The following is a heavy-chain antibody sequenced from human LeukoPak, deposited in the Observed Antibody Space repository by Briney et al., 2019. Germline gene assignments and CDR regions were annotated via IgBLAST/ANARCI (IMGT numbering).Heavy chain of an antibody. CDR2: ISAYNGNT. CDR3: ARDHGVEMATIFLLFDY. J-gene: IGHJ4*02. CDR1: GYTFTSYG. V-gene: IGHV1-18*01. Sequence: ASVKVSCKASGYTFTSYGISWVGQAPGQGLEWMGWISAYNGNTNYAQKLQGRVTITTDTSTSTAYMELRSLRSDDTGVYYCARDHGVEMATIFLLFDYWGQGPLVTVS. D-gene: IGHD5-24*01.